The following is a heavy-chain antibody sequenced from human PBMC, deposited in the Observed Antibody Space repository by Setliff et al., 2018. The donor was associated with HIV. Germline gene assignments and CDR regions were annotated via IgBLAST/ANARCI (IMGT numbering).Heavy chain of an antibody. V-gene: IGHV4-39*01. Sequence: SETLSLTCTVSGHSISSSNYYWGWIRQPPGKGLEWIGSIYYSGSTYYNPSLKSRVTISVDTSKNQFSLKLSSVTAADTAVYYCARHVVVFGVVIIVDYYMDVWGKGTTVTV. D-gene: IGHD3-3*01. CDR1: GHSISSSNYY. J-gene: IGHJ6*03. CDR2: IYYSGST. CDR3: ARHVVVFGVVIIVDYYMDV.